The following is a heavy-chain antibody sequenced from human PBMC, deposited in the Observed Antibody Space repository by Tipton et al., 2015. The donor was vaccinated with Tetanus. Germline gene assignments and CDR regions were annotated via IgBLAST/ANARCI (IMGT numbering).Heavy chain of an antibody. CDR2: INHSGST. Sequence: LRLSCAVYGGSFSGYYWSWIRQPPGKGLEWIGEINHSGSTNYNPSLKSRVTISVDTSKNQFSLKLSSVTAADTAVYYCARVGGPNDYWGQGTLVTVSS. CDR3: ARVGGPNDY. CDR1: GGSFSGYY. J-gene: IGHJ4*02. V-gene: IGHV4-34*01. D-gene: IGHD3-16*01.